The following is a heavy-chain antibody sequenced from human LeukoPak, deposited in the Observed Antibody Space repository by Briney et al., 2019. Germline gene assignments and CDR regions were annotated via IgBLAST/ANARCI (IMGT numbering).Heavy chain of an antibody. J-gene: IGHJ3*02. CDR2: IYTSGST. V-gene: IGHV4-4*07. D-gene: IGHD3-22*01. CDR1: GGSISSYY. Sequence: SETLSLTCTVSGGSISSYYWSWIRQPAGKGLEGIGRIYTSGSTNYNPSLKSRVTMSVDTSKKQFSLKLSSVTAADTAVYYCARGVYYYDSSGYYSPDPDAFDIWGQGTKVTVSS. CDR3: ARGVYYYDSSGYYSPDPDAFDI.